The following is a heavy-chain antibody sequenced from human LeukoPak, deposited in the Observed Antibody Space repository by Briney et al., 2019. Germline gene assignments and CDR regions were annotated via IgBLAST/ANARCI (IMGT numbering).Heavy chain of an antibody. CDR3: ARDHLWAFDY. J-gene: IGHJ4*02. V-gene: IGHV3-48*02. Sequence: HSGESLRLSCVASGFTFSGYNMNWVRQAPGKGLEWVSYINIGSSNILYSDSVKGRFTIPRDDAKNSLYLQTNSLRDEDTAMYYCARDHLWAFDYWGQGTLVTVSS. CDR1: GFTFSGYN. D-gene: IGHD3-10*01. CDR2: INIGSSNI.